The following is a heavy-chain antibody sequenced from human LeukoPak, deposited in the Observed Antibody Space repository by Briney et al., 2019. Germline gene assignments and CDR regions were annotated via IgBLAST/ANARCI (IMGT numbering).Heavy chain of an antibody. V-gene: IGHV4-34*01. CDR2: INHSGST. CDR1: GGSFSGYY. Sequence: SETLSLTCAAYGGSFSGYYWSWIRQPPGKGLEWIGEINHSGSTNYNPSLKSRVTISVDTSKNQFSLKLSSVTAADTAVYYCARTYSSSWYPSNWFDPWGQGTLVTVSS. CDR3: ARTYSSSWYPSNWFDP. D-gene: IGHD6-13*01. J-gene: IGHJ5*02.